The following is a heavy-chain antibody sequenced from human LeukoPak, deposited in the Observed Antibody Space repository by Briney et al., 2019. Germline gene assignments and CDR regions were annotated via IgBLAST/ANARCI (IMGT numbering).Heavy chain of an antibody. CDR1: GFTFSGAW. CDR3: ARHGGISF. D-gene: IGHD3-16*01. V-gene: IGHV3-7*01. J-gene: IGHJ4*02. Sequence: GGSLRLSCTASGFTFSGAWMTWVRQAPGKGLEWVANIREDGTEKNYVDSVKGRFTISRDNAKNSLFLQMSNLRDDDTAIYYCARHGGISFWGQGTLVTVSS. CDR2: IREDGTEK.